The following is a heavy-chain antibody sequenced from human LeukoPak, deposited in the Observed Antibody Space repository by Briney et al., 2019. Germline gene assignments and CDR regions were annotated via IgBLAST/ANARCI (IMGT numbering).Heavy chain of an antibody. CDR2: ISSSGSTI. J-gene: IGHJ4*02. V-gene: IGHV3-48*03. Sequence: QSGGSPRLSCAASGFTFSSYEMKWVRQAPGKGLEWVSYISSSGSTIYYADSVKGLFTISRDNAKNSLYLQMNSLRAEDTAVYYCARNLEVGYGGQGTLVTVSS. D-gene: IGHD1-1*01. CDR1: GFTFSSYE. CDR3: ARNLEVGY.